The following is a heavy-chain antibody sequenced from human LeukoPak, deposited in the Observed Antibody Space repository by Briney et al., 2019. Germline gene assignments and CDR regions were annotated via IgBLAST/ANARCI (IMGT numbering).Heavy chain of an antibody. Sequence: GGSLRLSCTASGFTFSSNYMSWVRQAPGKGLEWVSSVYNGGSTYYADSAKGRFTMSRDNSKNTLYLQMNSLRAEDTAVYYCARDGGRYYYDSSGYYPNYWGQGTLVTVSS. D-gene: IGHD3-22*01. CDR2: VYNGGST. CDR3: ARDGGRYYYDSSGYYPNY. CDR1: GFTFSSNY. V-gene: IGHV3-66*01. J-gene: IGHJ4*02.